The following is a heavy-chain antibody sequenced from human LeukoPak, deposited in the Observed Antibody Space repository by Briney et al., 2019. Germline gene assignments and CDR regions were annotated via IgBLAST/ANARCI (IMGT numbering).Heavy chain of an antibody. J-gene: IGHJ4*02. CDR2: VSAYNGHT. D-gene: IGHD2-2*01. Sequence: ASVKVSCKASGYTFNSYGISWVRQASGQGLEWMGWVSAYNGHTNYAQKLQGRVTMTTDTSTSTAYMELRSLRSDDTAVYYCARVGGLQVVPAATPADTWGQGTLVTVSS. CDR1: GYTFNSYG. CDR3: ARVGGLQVVPAATPADT. V-gene: IGHV1-18*01.